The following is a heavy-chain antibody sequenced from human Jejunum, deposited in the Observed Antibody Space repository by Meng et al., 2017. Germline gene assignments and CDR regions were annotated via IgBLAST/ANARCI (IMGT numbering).Heavy chain of an antibody. V-gene: IGHV6-1*01. J-gene: IGHJ4*02. CDR3: ARGGSYDVLTGPFDS. Sequence: SETLSLTCAISGDSVSSNSAAWNWIRQSPSRGLEWLGRTFYRSKWYYDYAVSLKSRVTINPDTSKNQFSLQLSSVTPEDAAVYYCARGGSYDVLTGPFDSWGQGTLVTVSS. D-gene: IGHD3-9*01. CDR2: TFYRSKWYY. CDR1: GDSVSSNSAA.